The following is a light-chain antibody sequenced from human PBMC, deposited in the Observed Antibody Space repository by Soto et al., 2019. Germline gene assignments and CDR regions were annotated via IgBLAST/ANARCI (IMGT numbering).Light chain of an antibody. CDR2: GAS. CDR3: QQYGSSGT. V-gene: IGKV3-20*01. CDR1: QSVSNSY. J-gene: IGKJ1*01. Sequence: EVVLKQSPGTLSLSPGERATLSCRASQSVSNSYLAWYQQKPGQAPRLLIYGASNRATGIPDRFSGSGSGTDFTLTISRLEPEDFAVYYCQQYGSSGTFGQGTKVDIK.